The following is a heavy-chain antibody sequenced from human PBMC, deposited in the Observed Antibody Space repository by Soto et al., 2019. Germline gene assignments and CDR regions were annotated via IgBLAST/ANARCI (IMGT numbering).Heavy chain of an antibody. V-gene: IGHV4-61*08. Sequence: PSETLSLTCAVSGGSISSGGYYWSWIRQPPGKGLEWIGEINHSGSTNYNPSLKSRVTISVDTSKNQSSLKLSSVTAADTAVYYCARDQATVTTDYYYYYGMDVWGQGTTVT. J-gene: IGHJ6*02. D-gene: IGHD4-17*01. CDR1: GGSISSGGYY. CDR3: ARDQATVTTDYYYYYGMDV. CDR2: INHSGST.